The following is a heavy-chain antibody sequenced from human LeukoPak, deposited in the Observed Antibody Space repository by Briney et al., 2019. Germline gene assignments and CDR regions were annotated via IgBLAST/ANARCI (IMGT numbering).Heavy chain of an antibody. Sequence: ASVKVSCKASGYTFTSYAVHWVRQAPGQRLEWMGWINAGNGNTKYSQKFQGRVTITRDTSASTAYMELSSLRSEDTAVYYCAREYQLLWFDPWGQGTLVTVSS. CDR2: INAGNGNT. V-gene: IGHV1-3*01. CDR3: AREYQLLWFDP. CDR1: GYTFTSYA. J-gene: IGHJ5*02. D-gene: IGHD2-2*01.